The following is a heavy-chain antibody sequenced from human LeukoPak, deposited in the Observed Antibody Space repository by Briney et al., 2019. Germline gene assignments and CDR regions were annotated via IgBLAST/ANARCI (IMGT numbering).Heavy chain of an antibody. J-gene: IGHJ3*02. CDR3: AKGAFYGLNAFDI. CDR2: ISYDGSNK. V-gene: IGHV3-30*18. Sequence: GGSLRLSCAASGFTFSSYGMHWVRQAPGKGLEWGAVISYDGSNKYYADSVKGRFTISRDNSKNTLYLQMTSLRAADTAVYYCAKGAFYGLNAFDIWGQGTMVTVSS. CDR1: GFTFSSYG. D-gene: IGHD2/OR15-2a*01.